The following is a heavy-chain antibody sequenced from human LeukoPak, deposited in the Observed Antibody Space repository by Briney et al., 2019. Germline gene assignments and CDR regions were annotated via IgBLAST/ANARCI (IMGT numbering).Heavy chain of an antibody. CDR3: ARVLLDTNGDQYWYYDL. Sequence: PGGSLRLSCAASGFTVSSNYMNWVRQAPGRGPEWVSVIYKAGNTFYADSVKGRFTMSRDNSKITLYLQMNSLRAEDTAVYYCARVLLDTNGDQYWYYDLWGRGTLVTVSS. J-gene: IGHJ2*01. CDR2: IYKAGNT. CDR1: GFTVSSNY. D-gene: IGHD2-8*01. V-gene: IGHV3-53*01.